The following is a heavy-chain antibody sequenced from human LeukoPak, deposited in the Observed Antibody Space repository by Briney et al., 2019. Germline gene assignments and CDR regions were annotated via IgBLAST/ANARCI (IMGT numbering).Heavy chain of an antibody. Sequence: GGSLRLSCAASGFTFSSYGMQWVRQAPGKGLEWVAAISYDGSNKYYADSVKGRLTISRDNSKNTLYLQLNSLRPEDTAVYYCAKDLTTWIQLWLLGDWGQGTLVTVSS. CDR2: ISYDGSNK. D-gene: IGHD5-18*01. V-gene: IGHV3-30*18. J-gene: IGHJ4*02. CDR1: GFTFSSYG. CDR3: AKDLTTWIQLWLLGD.